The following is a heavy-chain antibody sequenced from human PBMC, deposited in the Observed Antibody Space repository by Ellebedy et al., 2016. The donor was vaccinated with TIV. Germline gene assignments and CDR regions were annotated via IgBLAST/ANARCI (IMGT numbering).Heavy chain of an antibody. J-gene: IGHJ5*02. CDR2: IYPGDSDT. CDR3: ARQTDIAAAHLNWFDP. Sequence: GESLKISCKGSGYSFTSYWIGWVRQMPGKGLEWMGIIYPGDSDTRYSPSFQGQVTISADKSISTAYLQWSSLKASDTAMYYCARQTDIAAAHLNWFDPWGQGTLVTVSS. CDR1: GYSFTSYW. V-gene: IGHV5-51*01. D-gene: IGHD6-13*01.